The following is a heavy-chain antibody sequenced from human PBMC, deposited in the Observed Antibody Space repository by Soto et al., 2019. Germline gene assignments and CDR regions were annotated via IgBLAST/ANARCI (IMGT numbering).Heavy chain of an antibody. CDR2: ISYDGSNK. CDR3: AKDQGVATNYYYYGMDV. V-gene: IGHV3-30*18. Sequence: SLRLSCAASGFTFSSYGMHWVRQAPGKGLEWVAVISYDGSNKYYADSVKGRFTISRDNSKNTLYLQMNSLRAEDTAVYYCAKDQGVATNYYYYGMDVWGQGTTVTVSS. J-gene: IGHJ6*02. CDR1: GFTFSSYG. D-gene: IGHD5-12*01.